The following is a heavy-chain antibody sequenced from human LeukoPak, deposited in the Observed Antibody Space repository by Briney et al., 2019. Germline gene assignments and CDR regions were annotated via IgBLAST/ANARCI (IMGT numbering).Heavy chain of an antibody. Sequence: TGGSLRLSCAASGFTFSSYAMSWVRQAPGKGLEWVSVIYSGGSTYYADSVKGRFTISRDNSKDTLYLQMNSLRAEDTAVYYCASSTPYYYYGMDVWGQGTTVTVSS. CDR3: ASSTPYYYYGMDV. V-gene: IGHV3-66*01. CDR1: GFTFSSYA. J-gene: IGHJ6*02. CDR2: IYSGGST.